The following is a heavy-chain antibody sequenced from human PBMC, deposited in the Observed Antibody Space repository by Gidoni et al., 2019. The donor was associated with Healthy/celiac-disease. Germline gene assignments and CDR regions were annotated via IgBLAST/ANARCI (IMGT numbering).Heavy chain of an antibody. Sequence: GLEWVAVISYDGSNKYYADSVKGRFTISRDNSKNTLYLQMNSLRAEDTAVYYCARVPDCSSTSCYYYYYYGMDVWGQGTTVTVSS. CDR2: ISYDGSNK. J-gene: IGHJ6*02. CDR3: ARVPDCSSTSCYYYYYYGMDV. V-gene: IGHV3-30-3*01. D-gene: IGHD2-2*01.